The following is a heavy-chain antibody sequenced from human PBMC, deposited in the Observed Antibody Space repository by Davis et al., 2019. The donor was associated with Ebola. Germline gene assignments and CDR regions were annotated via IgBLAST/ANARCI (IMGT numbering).Heavy chain of an antibody. CDR1: GYTFTSYY. V-gene: IGHV1-46*01. CDR2: INPSGGST. J-gene: IGHJ5*02. Sequence: ASVKVSCKASGYTFTSYYMHWVRQAPGQGLEWMGIINPSGGSTSYAQKFQGRVTMTRDTSTSTVYMELSSLRSEDTAVYYCARDGYCTNGVCRNWFDPWGQGTLVTVSS. CDR3: ARDGYCTNGVCRNWFDP. D-gene: IGHD2-8*01.